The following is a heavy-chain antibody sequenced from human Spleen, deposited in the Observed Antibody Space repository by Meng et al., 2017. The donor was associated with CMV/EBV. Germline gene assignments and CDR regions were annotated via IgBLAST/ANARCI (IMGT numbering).Heavy chain of an antibody. CDR1: GGSITGGAYY. Sequence: SETLSLTCTVSGGSITGGAYYWSWIRQPPGKGLEWIGYIYYSGNTYYNPSLKTRVTMSVDTAKNQFSLKLPAVTAADTAVYYCARVVWSGDAFDIWGLGTMVTVSS. CDR3: ARVVWSGDAFDI. J-gene: IGHJ3*02. CDR2: IYYSGNT. D-gene: IGHD3-3*01. V-gene: IGHV4-30-4*08.